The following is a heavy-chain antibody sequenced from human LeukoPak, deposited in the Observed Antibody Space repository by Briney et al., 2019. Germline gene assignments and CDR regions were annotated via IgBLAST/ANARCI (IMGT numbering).Heavy chain of an antibody. CDR2: IRSKTYGGTT. D-gene: IGHD3-3*01. Sequence: GGSLRLSCTASGFTFGDYAMSWVRQASGKGLEWVGFIRSKTYGGTTEYAASVKGRFTISRDDSKSIAYLQMNSLKTEDTAVYYCTRVLAYNDFWSGYPDPLDYWGQGTLVTVSS. V-gene: IGHV3-49*04. CDR1: GFTFGDYA. J-gene: IGHJ4*02. CDR3: TRVLAYNDFWSGYPDPLDY.